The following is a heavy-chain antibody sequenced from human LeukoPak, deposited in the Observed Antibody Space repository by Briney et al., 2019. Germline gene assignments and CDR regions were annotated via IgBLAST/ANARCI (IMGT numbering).Heavy chain of an antibody. CDR3: ARDFGLTGKVDY. CDR2: ISSNGGST. D-gene: IGHD1-20*01. V-gene: IGHV3-64*01. Sequence: GGSLRLSCAASGFTFSRYAMHWVRQAPGKGLESVSAISSNGGSTYYANSVKGRFTISRDNSKNTLYLQMGSLRAEDLAVYYCARDFGLTGKVDYWGQGTPVTVSS. CDR1: GFTFSRYA. J-gene: IGHJ4*02.